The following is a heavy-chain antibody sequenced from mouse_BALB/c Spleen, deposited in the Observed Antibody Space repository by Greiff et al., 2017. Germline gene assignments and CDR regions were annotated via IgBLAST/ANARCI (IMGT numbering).Heavy chain of an antibody. D-gene: IGHD1-1*01. J-gene: IGHJ4*01. CDR1: GYSFTGYF. CDR2: INPYNGDT. V-gene: IGHV1-20*01. Sequence: VQLQQSGPELVKPGASVKISCKASGYSFTGYFMNWVKQSHGKSLEWIGRINPYNGDTFYNQKFKGKATLTVDKSSSTAYMELRSLTSEDTAVYYCARLYYYGSSSYAMDYWGQGTSVTVSS. CDR3: ARLYYYGSSSYAMDY.